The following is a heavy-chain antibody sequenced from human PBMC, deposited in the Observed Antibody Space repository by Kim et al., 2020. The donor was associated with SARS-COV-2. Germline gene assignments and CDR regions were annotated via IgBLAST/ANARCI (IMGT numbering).Heavy chain of an antibody. D-gene: IGHD2-8*01. CDR1: GYTFTGYY. CDR2: INPNSGGT. J-gene: IGHJ5*02. CDR3: ARDSLVSIGLMVYAMGWFDP. Sequence: ASVKVSCKASGYTFTGYYMHWVRQAPGQGLEWMGWINPNSGGTNYAQKFQGRVTMTRDTSISTAYMELSRLRSDDTAVYYCARDSLVSIGLMVYAMGWFDPWGQGTLVTVSS. V-gene: IGHV1-2*02.